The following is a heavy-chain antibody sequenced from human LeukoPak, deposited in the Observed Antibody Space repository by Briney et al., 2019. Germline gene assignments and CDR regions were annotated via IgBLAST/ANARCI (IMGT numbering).Heavy chain of an antibody. CDR3: ARDLGSGSYFYYYMDV. D-gene: IGHD1-14*01. J-gene: IGHJ6*03. CDR2: INTSGST. V-gene: IGHV4-4*07. CDR1: GGSISSYY. Sequence: PSETLSLTCTVSGGSISSYYWSWIRQPAGKGLEWIGRINTSGSTNYNPSLKSRVTMSVDTSKNQFSLELSSVTAADTAVYFCARDLGSGSYFYYYMDVWGKGTTVTVSS.